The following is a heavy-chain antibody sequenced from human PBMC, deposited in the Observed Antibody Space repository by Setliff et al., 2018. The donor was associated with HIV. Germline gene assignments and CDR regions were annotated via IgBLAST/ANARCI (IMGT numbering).Heavy chain of an antibody. CDR2: INTSGTT. CDR1: GGSISSYY. Sequence: SETLSLTCTVSGGSISSYYWSWIRQPPGKGLEWIGYINTSGTTNYNPSLKSRVTISVDTSKNQFSLKLSSVTAADTAVYYCARRAVQDGSVTSSNWFESWGQGTLVTVSS. CDR3: ARRAVQDGSVTSSNWFES. V-gene: IGHV4-4*09. D-gene: IGHD2-2*01. J-gene: IGHJ5*01.